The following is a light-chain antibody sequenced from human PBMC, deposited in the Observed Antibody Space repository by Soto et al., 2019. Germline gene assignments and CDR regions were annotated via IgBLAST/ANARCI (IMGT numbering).Light chain of an antibody. CDR1: QSLLHSNGYNY. Sequence: DIVMTQSPLSLPVTPGEPASISCRSSQSLLHSNGYNYLDWYLQKPGQSPQLLIYLGSNRASGLPDRFSGSGSGRDFTLKISRVEAEDVGVYYRMQALQTPITFGQGTRLEIK. CDR3: MQALQTPIT. V-gene: IGKV2-28*01. J-gene: IGKJ5*01. CDR2: LGS.